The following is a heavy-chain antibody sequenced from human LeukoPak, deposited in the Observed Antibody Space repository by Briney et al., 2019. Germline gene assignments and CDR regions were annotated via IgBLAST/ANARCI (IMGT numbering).Heavy chain of an antibody. CDR2: ISAYNGNT. CDR1: GYTFTSYG. J-gene: IGHJ4*02. D-gene: IGHD2-2*01. Sequence: GASVKVSCKASGYTFTSYGISWVRQAPGQGLEWMGWISAYNGNTNYAQKLQGRVTMTTDTSTSTAYMELRSLRSDDTAVYYCARDLGKIGYQLPLGDYWGQGTLVTVSS. V-gene: IGHV1-18*01. CDR3: ARDLGKIGYQLPLGDY.